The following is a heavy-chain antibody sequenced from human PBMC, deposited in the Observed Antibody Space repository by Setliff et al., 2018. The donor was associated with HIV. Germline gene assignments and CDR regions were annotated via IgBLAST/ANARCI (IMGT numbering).Heavy chain of an antibody. Sequence: PGESLKISCKGSGYSFTNYWIGWVRQMPGKGLEWMGIIYPGDSDTRYSPSFQGQVTISADKSISTAYLQWSSLKASDTAMYYCARLSGLYYYDSSGYYYGHYFDYWGQGMLVTVSS. J-gene: IGHJ4*02. V-gene: IGHV5-51*01. CDR2: IYPGDSDT. CDR1: GYSFTNYW. D-gene: IGHD3-22*01. CDR3: ARLSGLYYYDSSGYYYGHYFDY.